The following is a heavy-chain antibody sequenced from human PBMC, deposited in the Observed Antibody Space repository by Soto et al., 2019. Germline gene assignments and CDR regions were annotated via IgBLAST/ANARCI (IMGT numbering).Heavy chain of an antibody. CDR1: GFTFSSYS. Sequence: EVQLVESGGGLVKPGGSLRLSCAASGFTFSSYSMNWVRQAPGKGLEWVSSISSSSSYIYYADSVKGRFTISRDNAKNSLYLQMNSLRAEDTAVYYCARVGIAAAGILYYYGMDVWGQGTTVTVSS. J-gene: IGHJ6*02. CDR2: ISSSSSYI. D-gene: IGHD6-13*01. V-gene: IGHV3-21*01. CDR3: ARVGIAAAGILYYYGMDV.